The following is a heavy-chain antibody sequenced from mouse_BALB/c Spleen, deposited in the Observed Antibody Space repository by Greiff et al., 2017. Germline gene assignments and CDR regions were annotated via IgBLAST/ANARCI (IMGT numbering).Heavy chain of an antibody. CDR2: ISSGGSYT. CDR1: GFTFSSYA. V-gene: IGHV5-9-4*01. J-gene: IGHJ2*01. CDR3: ARHGDGFDY. D-gene: IGHD2-13*01. Sequence: EVQRVESGGGLVKPGGSLKLSCAASGFTFSSYAMSWVRQSPEKRLEWVAEISSGGSYTYYPDTVTGRFTISRDNAKNTLYLEMSSLRSEDTAMYYCARHGDGFDYWGQGTTLTVSS.